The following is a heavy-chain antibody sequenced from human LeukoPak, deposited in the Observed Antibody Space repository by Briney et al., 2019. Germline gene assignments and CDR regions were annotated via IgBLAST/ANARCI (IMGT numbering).Heavy chain of an antibody. CDR2: INAGNGNT. J-gene: IGHJ4*02. V-gene: IGHV1-3*01. D-gene: IGHD6-19*01. Sequence: ASVTVSCKASGYSFTSYAMHWVRQAPGQRPEWMGWINAGNGNTKYSQKFQGRVTITRDTSASTAYVELSSLRSEDAAVYYCARDLALAGYYFDYWGQGTLVTVSS. CDR3: ARDLALAGYYFDY. CDR1: GYSFTSYA.